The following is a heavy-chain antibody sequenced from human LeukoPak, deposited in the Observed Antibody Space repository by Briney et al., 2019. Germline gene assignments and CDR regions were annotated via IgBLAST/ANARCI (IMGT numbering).Heavy chain of an antibody. D-gene: IGHD3-10*01. Sequence: ASVKVSCKDSGGTFSSYAISWVRQAPGQGLEWMGGIIPIFGTANYAQKFQGRVTMTRDPSTSTLYMELSSLRYEDTAVYYCARDPGGRGDYWGQGTLITVSS. CDR3: ARDPGGRGDY. V-gene: IGHV1-69*05. J-gene: IGHJ4*02. CDR1: GGTFSSYA. CDR2: IIPIFGTA.